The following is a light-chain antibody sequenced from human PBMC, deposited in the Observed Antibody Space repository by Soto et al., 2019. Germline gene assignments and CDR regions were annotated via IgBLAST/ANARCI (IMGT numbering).Light chain of an antibody. CDR1: QSVLYSSNNKNY. CDR2: DAS. J-gene: IGKJ1*01. Sequence: DIVMTQSPDSLAVSLGERATINCKSSQSVLYSSNNKNYLAWYQQKPGKAPKLLIFDASILESGVPSRFSGSGSGTEFTLTISSLQPDDFATYYCQHYNSYSEAFGQGTKVDI. V-gene: IGKV4-1*01. CDR3: QHYNSYSEA.